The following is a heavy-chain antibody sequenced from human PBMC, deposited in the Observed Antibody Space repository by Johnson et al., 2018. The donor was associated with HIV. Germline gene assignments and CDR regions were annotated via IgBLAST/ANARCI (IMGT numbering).Heavy chain of an antibody. CDR2: VSSGGTS. Sequence: VQLVESGGGLVQPGGSLRLSCAASGFTISGFYMSWVRQAPGKVPEWLSVVSSGGTSYYADSVRGRFTVSRDNSKNSLYLQVHSFRVEDTAVYYCAREGFSGTYFSAFDIWGRGTMVTVSS. CDR1: GFTISGFY. V-gene: IGHV3-66*01. CDR3: AREGFSGTYFSAFDI. J-gene: IGHJ3*02. D-gene: IGHD1-1*01.